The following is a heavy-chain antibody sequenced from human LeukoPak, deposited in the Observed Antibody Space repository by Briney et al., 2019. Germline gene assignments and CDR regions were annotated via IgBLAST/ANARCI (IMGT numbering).Heavy chain of an antibody. J-gene: IGHJ6*03. CDR2: IKQDGSEK. CDR1: GFTFSSYW. V-gene: IGHV3-7*01. Sequence: GGSLRLSCAASGFTFSSYWMSWVRQAPGKGLEWVANIKQDGSEKYYVDSVKGRFTISRDNAKNSLYLQMNSLRAEDTAVYYCARDYDFWSGYVGPYYYYMDVWGKGTTVTVSS. CDR3: ARDYDFWSGYVGPYYYYMDV. D-gene: IGHD3-3*01.